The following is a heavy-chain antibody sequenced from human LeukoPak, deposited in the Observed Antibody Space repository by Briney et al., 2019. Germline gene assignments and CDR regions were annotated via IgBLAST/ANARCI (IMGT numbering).Heavy chain of an antibody. CDR2: IWFDGNNK. D-gene: IGHD6-13*01. V-gene: IGHV3-33*01. J-gene: IGHJ3*02. Sequence: GRTLRLSCAASGFTFSSYVMHWVRHAPAKGLEWVTIIWFDGNNKYYADSVKGRFTISRDNSKNTLYLQMNSLRAEDTAVYYCASARPTSSWTAFDIWGQGTMVTVSS. CDR3: ASARPTSSWTAFDI. CDR1: GFTFSSYV.